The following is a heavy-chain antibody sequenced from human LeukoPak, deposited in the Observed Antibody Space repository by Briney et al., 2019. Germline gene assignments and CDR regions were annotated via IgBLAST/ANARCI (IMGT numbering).Heavy chain of an antibody. CDR3: GLGLLERFDY. Sequence: ASVTVSCKASGYTFTIYYMHWVRQAPGQGLEWMGIINPSGGSTSYAQKFQGRVTMTRDTSTSTVYMELSSLRSEDTAVYYCGLGLLERFDYWGQGTLVTVSS. CDR2: INPSGGST. D-gene: IGHD1-26*01. J-gene: IGHJ4*02. CDR1: GYTFTIYY. V-gene: IGHV1-46*01.